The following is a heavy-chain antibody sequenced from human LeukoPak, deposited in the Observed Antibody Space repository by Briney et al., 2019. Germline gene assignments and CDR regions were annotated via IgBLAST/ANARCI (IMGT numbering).Heavy chain of an antibody. D-gene: IGHD5-24*01. CDR3: ARDFGGGWLQNHFDY. CDR2: ISNNGGST. J-gene: IGHJ4*02. Sequence: GGSLRLSCASHGLTFSSHAMHSGRRAPGKGLEYVSAISNNGGSTYYANSVKGRFTISRDNSKNTLYLQMGSLRPEDMAVYYCARDFGGGWLQNHFDYWGQGTLVTVSS. CDR1: GLTFSSHA. V-gene: IGHV3-64*01.